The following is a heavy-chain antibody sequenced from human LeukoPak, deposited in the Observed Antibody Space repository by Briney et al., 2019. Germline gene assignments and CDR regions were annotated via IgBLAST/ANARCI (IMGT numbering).Heavy chain of an antibody. V-gene: IGHV6-1*01. CDR3: ARRLTQYDCFDP. Sequence: SQTLSLTCAISGDSCSSNSVTWKWIRQSPSRGLEWLGRTYYRSTWYNDYAVSVRGRITVNPDTSKNQFSLHLNSVTPEDTAVYYCARRLTQYDCFDPWGQGILVTVSS. J-gene: IGHJ5*02. CDR1: GDSCSSNSVT. CDR2: TYYRSTWYN. D-gene: IGHD2-2*01.